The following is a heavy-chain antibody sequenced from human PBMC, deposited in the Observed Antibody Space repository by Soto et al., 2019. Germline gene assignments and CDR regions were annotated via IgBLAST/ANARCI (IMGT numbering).Heavy chain of an antibody. V-gene: IGHV1-69*06. CDR2: IISIFGTA. CDR3: ARTNECSGGSRPGEFFWFDP. CDR1: GGTFSSYA. Sequence: QVQLVQSGAEVKKPGSSVKVSCKASGGTFSSYAISWVRQAPGQGLVWMGGIISIFGTANYAQKFQGRVTITVDKSTVTAYMELSRLRCADTGVDYCARTNECSGGSRPGEFFWFDPWRQGTLVTVSS. D-gene: IGHD2-15*01. J-gene: IGHJ5*02.